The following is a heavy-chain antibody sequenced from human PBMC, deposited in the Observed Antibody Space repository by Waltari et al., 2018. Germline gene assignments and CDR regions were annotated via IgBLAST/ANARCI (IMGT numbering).Heavy chain of an antibody. CDR1: GYMFRTFV. CDR2: ISAYNGNT. J-gene: IGHJ5*02. CDR3: ARDRRDDNNSVRWLDP. Sequence: QIQLVQSGGEVKKPGASVNVSCKASGYMFRTFVIFWVRQAPGQGLEYMGWISAYNGNTNYAQNFQGRLTLTTDTSTSTAYMELSSLTSDDTAVYFCARDRRDDNNSVRWLDPWGQGTLVTVSS. V-gene: IGHV1-18*01. D-gene: IGHD1-1*01.